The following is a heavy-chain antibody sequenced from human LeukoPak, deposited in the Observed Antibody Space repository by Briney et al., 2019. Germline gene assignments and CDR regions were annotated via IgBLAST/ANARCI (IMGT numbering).Heavy chain of an antibody. CDR3: ARVPVKTWIQLWAPRGPWYFDY. CDR1: GYTFTCYY. D-gene: IGHD5-18*01. J-gene: IGHJ4*02. CDR2: INPNSGGT. V-gene: IGHV1-2*02. Sequence: GASVKVSCKASGYTFTCYYMHWVRQAPGQGLEWMGWINPNSGGTNYAQKFQGRVTMTRDTSISTAYMELSRLRSDDTAVYYCARVPVKTWIQLWAPRGPWYFDYWGQGTLVTVSS.